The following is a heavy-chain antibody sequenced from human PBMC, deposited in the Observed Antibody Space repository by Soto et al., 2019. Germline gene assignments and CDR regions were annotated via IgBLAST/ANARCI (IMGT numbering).Heavy chain of an antibody. CDR1: ACSISSYY. V-gene: IGHV4-59*01. CDR2: VYYNGNT. Sequence: LTCTVSACSISSYYWSWIRQPPGKGLEWIGYVYYNGNTNYNPSLKSRVLISVDSSNNQFSLHLMSVTAAETAVYYCARDGGGGLDVWGQGTTVTVSS. D-gene: IGHD3-16*01. J-gene: IGHJ6*02. CDR3: ARDGGGGLDV.